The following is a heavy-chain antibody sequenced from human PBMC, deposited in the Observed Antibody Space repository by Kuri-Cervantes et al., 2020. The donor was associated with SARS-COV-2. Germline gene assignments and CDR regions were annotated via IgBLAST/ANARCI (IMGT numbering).Heavy chain of an antibody. CDR1: GGTFSSYA. V-gene: IGHV1-69*06. CDR3: AREGSCSSTSCPSDY. J-gene: IGHJ4*02. CDR2: IIPIFGTA. D-gene: IGHD2-2*01. Sequence: SVKVSCKASGGTFSSYAISWVRQAPGQGLEWMGVIIPIFGTANYAQKFQGRVTITADKSTSTAYMELSSLRSEDTAVYYCAREGSCSSTSCPSDYWGQGTLVTVSS.